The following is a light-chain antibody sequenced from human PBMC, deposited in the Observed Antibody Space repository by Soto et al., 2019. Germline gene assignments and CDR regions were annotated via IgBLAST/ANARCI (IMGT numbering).Light chain of an antibody. Sequence: QSALTQPASVSGSPGQSITISCTGTSSDVGGYNYVSWYQQHPGKGPKLMIYEVFRRPSGISDRFSGSKSGNTASLTISGLQAQDEADYYCCSYTTTSTFVFGGGTNLTLL. V-gene: IGLV2-14*03. CDR2: EVF. CDR1: SSDVGGYNY. J-gene: IGLJ2*01. CDR3: CSYTTTSTFV.